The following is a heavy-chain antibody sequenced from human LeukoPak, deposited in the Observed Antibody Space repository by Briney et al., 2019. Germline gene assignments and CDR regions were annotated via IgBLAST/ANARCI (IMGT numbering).Heavy chain of an antibody. Sequence: PGGSLRLSCAASGFTFSSYGMHWVRRAPGKGLEWVAVIWYDGSNKYYADSVKGRFTISRDNSKNTLYLQMNSLRAEDTAVYYCARDKQWLVPNDAFDNWGRGTMVTVSS. D-gene: IGHD6-19*01. CDR1: GFTFSSYG. J-gene: IGHJ3*02. V-gene: IGHV3-33*01. CDR3: ARDKQWLVPNDAFDN. CDR2: IWYDGSNK.